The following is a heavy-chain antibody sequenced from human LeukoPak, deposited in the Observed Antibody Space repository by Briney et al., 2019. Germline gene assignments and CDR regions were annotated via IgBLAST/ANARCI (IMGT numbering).Heavy chain of an antibody. J-gene: IGHJ2*01. D-gene: IGHD1-26*01. Sequence: PSETLSLTCTVSGGSFSSYYWTWIRQPAGKGLEWIGRIYNSGTTNYSPSLESRVTMSLDTSKNRFSLSLSSVTAAGTAVYYCARDRLGATGHWRIDVWGRGTLATVSS. CDR2: IYNSGTT. V-gene: IGHV4-4*07. CDR3: ARDRLGATGHWRIDV. CDR1: GGSFSSYY.